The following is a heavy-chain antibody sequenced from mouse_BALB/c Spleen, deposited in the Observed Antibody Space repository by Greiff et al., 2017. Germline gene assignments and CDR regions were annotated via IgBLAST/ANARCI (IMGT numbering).Heavy chain of an antibody. D-gene: IGHD2-10*02. CDR1: GYTFSSYW. CDR3: ASGQYGNYVAY. V-gene: IGHV1-9*01. J-gene: IGHJ3*01. Sequence: QVQLKESGAELMKPGASVKISCKATGYTFSSYWIEWVKQRPGHGLEWIGEILPGSGSTNYNEKFKGKATFTADTSSNTAYMQLSSLTSEDSAVYYCASGQYGNYVAYWGQGTLVTVSA. CDR2: ILPGSGST.